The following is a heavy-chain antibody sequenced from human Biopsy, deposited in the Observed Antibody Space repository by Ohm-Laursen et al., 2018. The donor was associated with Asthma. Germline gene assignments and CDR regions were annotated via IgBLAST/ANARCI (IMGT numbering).Heavy chain of an antibody. CDR3: AREVSTVDYGFYYFAMDV. D-gene: IGHD4-17*01. V-gene: IGHV1-69*01. J-gene: IGHJ6*02. CDR2: IIPVFGTS. Sequence: GSSVKVSCKAHGDILSSFGIKWVRKAPGQGLEWMGGIIPVFGTSNYAQKFQGRVTFTADGSTSSAYMELSSLTSEDSDVYYCAREVSTVDYGFYYFAMDVWGQGTTVTVSS. CDR1: GDILSSFG.